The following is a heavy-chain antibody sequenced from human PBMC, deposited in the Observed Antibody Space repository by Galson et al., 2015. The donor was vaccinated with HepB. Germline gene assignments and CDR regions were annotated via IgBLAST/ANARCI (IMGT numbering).Heavy chain of an antibody. CDR1: GFTFSSYS. Sequence: SLRLSCAASGFTFSSYSMNWVRQAPGKGLEWVSSISSSSSYIYYADSVKGRFTISRDNAKNSLYLQMNSLRAEDTAVYYCARGRGIFGVVIIAVYFDYWGQGTLVTVSS. V-gene: IGHV3-21*01. CDR3: ARGRGIFGVVIIAVYFDY. J-gene: IGHJ4*02. D-gene: IGHD3-3*01. CDR2: ISSSSSYI.